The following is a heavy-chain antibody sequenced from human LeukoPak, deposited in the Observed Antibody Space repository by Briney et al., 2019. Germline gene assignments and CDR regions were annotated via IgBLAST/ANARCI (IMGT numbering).Heavy chain of an antibody. Sequence: SETLSLTCTVSGGSISSYYWSWIRQPPGKGLEWIGYIYYSGSTNYNPSLKSRVTISVDTSKNQFSLKLSSVTAADTAVYYCARTYGSGSYTLYYYYGMDVWGQGTTVTVSS. J-gene: IGHJ6*02. CDR3: ARTYGSGSYTLYYYYGMDV. CDR1: GGSISSYY. V-gene: IGHV4-59*12. D-gene: IGHD3-10*01. CDR2: IYYSGST.